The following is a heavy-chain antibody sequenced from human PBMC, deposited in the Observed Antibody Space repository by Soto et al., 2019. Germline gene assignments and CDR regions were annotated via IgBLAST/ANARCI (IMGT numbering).Heavy chain of an antibody. J-gene: IGHJ4*02. CDR1: GRSFTSNNW. CDR3: ASRDPGTSVDY. V-gene: IGHV4-4*02. CDR2: IYRTGST. Sequence: SETLSLTCAVSGRSFTSNNWWTWVRQPPGQGLEWIGEIYRTGSTNYNPSLKSRVTISLDKSEKQISLKVTSLTAADTAVYYCASRDPGTSVDYWGQGTLVTVSS. D-gene: IGHD1-7*01.